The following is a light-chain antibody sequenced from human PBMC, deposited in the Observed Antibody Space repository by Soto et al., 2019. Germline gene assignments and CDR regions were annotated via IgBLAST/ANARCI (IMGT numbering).Light chain of an antibody. J-gene: IGKJ2*01. CDR1: QSVRSNY. Sequence: EIVLTQSAGTLSLSPGERATLSYRASQSVRSNYLAWYQRKPGQAPRLLIYGASTRATGIPDRFSGTGSGTDFTLTISRLEPEDFAVYYCQQYGGSPYTFGQGTKLEIK. CDR2: GAS. CDR3: QQYGGSPYT. V-gene: IGKV3-20*01.